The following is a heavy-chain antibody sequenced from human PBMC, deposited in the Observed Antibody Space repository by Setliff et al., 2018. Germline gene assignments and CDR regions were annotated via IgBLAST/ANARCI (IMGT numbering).Heavy chain of an antibody. CDR2: IYYSGST. CDR3: ARLGGSSGSGGFYYYYYYMDV. D-gene: IGHD3-22*01. J-gene: IGHJ6*03. CDR1: VASGFIFSNYA. V-gene: IGHV4-39*01. Sequence: PSETLSLRLSCVASGFIFSNYAMHWIRQPPGKGLEWIGSIYYSGSTYYNPSLKSRVTISVDTSKNQFSLKLSSETAADTAVYYCARLGGSSGSGGFYYYYYYMDVWGKGTTVTVSS.